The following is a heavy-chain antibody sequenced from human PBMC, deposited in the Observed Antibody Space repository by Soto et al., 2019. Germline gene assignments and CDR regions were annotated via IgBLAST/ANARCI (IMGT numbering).Heavy chain of an antibody. CDR3: ARENYYALDY. J-gene: IGHJ4*02. D-gene: IGHD3-10*01. Sequence: SETLSLTCTVSSGSISSYNWNWVRQPPGKGLEWIGFINYSGSTHYNPSLKSRVTISLDTSKNQFSLKLNSVTAADTAVYYCARENYYALDYWGPGALVTVSS. CDR1: SGSISSYN. V-gene: IGHV4-59*01. CDR2: INYSGST.